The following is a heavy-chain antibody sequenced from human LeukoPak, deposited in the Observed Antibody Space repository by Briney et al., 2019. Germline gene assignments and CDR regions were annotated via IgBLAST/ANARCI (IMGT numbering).Heavy chain of an antibody. CDR1: GFTFSNYW. Sequence: GGSLRLSCAASGFTFSNYWMSWVRQAPGKGLEWVANIKQDRSEKYYVDSVKGRFTISRDNAKTSLYLQMNSLRAEDTAVYYCARDLSGVTGYTYGRGIDYWGQGTLVTVSS. CDR3: ARDLSGVTGYTYGRGIDY. J-gene: IGHJ4*02. D-gene: IGHD5-18*01. V-gene: IGHV3-7*01. CDR2: IKQDRSEK.